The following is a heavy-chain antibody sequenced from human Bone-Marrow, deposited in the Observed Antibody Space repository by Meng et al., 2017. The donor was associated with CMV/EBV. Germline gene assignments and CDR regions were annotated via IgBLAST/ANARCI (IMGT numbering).Heavy chain of an antibody. CDR2: IIPILGIA. J-gene: IGHJ6*02. CDR1: GGTFSSYA. V-gene: IGHV1-69*10. CDR3: ARGCRGTRIGYSSSWYDYYYYYGMDL. D-gene: IGHD6-13*01. Sequence: SVKVSCKASGGTFSSYAISWVRQAPGQGLEWMGGIIPILGIANYAQKFQGRVTITADKSTSTAYMELSSLRSEDTAVYYCARGCRGTRIGYSSSWYDYYYYYGMDLWGQGTTVTVSS.